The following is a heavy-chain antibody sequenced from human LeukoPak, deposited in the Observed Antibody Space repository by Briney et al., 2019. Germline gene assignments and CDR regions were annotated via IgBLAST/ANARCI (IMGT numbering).Heavy chain of an antibody. CDR2: ISYDGSNK. CDR3: AKGRGDIVVVVAATHDAFDI. J-gene: IGHJ3*02. Sequence: TGGSLRLSCTASEFTFGDFAISWVRQAPGKGLEWVAVISYDGSNKYYADSVKGRFTISRDNSKNTLYLQMNSLRAEDTAVYYCAKGRGDIVVVVAATHDAFDIWGQGTMVTVSS. D-gene: IGHD2-15*01. V-gene: IGHV3-30*04. CDR1: EFTFGDFA.